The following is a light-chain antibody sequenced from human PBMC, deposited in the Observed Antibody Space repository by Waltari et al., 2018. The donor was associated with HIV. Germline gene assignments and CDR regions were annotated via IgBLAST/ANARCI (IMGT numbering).Light chain of an antibody. V-gene: IGLV1-51*01. CDR3: GTWDTSLSGGV. Sequence: QSVLTQPPSVSAAPGQKVTISCSGSSSNIGNDYVSWYQHLPGAAPKLLIYDNVKLPSGIPDRCSGSKSGASATLVITGLQTGDEADYYCGTWDTSLSGGVFGGGTKLTVL. J-gene: IGLJ3*02. CDR2: DNV. CDR1: SSNIGNDY.